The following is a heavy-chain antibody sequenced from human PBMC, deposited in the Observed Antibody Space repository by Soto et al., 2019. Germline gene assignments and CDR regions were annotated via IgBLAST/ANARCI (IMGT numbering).Heavy chain of an antibody. CDR2: IYHSGST. Sequence: SETLSLTCAVSGGSISSGGYSWSWIRQPPGKGLEWIGYIYHSGSTYYNPSPKSRVTISVDRSKNQFSLKLSSVTAADTAVYYCAREARSTIFGVVTKNWFDPWGQGTLVTVSS. CDR1: GGSISSGGYS. CDR3: AREARSTIFGVVTKNWFDP. J-gene: IGHJ5*02. V-gene: IGHV4-30-2*01. D-gene: IGHD3-3*01.